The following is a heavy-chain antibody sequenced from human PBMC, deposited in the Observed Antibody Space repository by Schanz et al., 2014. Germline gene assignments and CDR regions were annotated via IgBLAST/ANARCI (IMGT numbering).Heavy chain of an antibody. CDR2: ISYDGSSK. CDR3: ARGIITMVRGGDVGAFDI. Sequence: QVQLVESGGGVVQPGRSLRLSCAASGFTFSNHGMHWVRQSPGKGLEWVALISYDGSSKNHADSVQGRFTISRDNSKNALYLHMDSLRAEDTAVYYGARGIITMVRGGDVGAFDIWGQGTMVTVSS. J-gene: IGHJ3*02. D-gene: IGHD3-10*01. CDR1: GFTFSNHG. V-gene: IGHV3-33*01.